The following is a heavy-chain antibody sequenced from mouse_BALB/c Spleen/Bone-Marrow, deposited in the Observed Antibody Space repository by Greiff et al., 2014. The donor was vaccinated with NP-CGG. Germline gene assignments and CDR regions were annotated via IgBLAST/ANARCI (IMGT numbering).Heavy chain of an antibody. V-gene: IGHV1S81*02. CDR1: GYTFTSYW. CDR3: ARWGFDY. Sequence: VQLVESGAELVKPGAPVKPSCKASGYTFTSYWMHWVKQRPGQGLEWIGEINPSNGRTNYNEKFKSKATLTVDKSSSTAYMQLSSLTSEDSAVYYCARWGFDYWGQGTTLTVSS. J-gene: IGHJ2*01. CDR2: INPSNGRT.